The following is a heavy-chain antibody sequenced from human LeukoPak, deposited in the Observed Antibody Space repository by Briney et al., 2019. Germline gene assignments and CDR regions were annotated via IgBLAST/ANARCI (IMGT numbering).Heavy chain of an antibody. Sequence: ASVKVSCKTSGYSFILYGISWVRQAPGQGPEWMGWISTSTGDTKYTQKFQGRVTLTTDTSTSTAYMELSSLRSDDTAVYYCARSSVVTAMVHLDYWGQGTLVTVSS. CDR1: GYSFILYG. V-gene: IGHV1-18*01. CDR3: ARSSVVTAMVHLDY. CDR2: ISTSTGDT. D-gene: IGHD2-21*02. J-gene: IGHJ4*02.